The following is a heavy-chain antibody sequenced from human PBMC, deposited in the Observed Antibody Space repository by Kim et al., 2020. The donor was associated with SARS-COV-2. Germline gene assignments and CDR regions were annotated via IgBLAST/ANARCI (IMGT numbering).Heavy chain of an antibody. CDR1: GFTFSNAW. D-gene: IGHD3-10*01. J-gene: IGHJ4*02. V-gene: IGHV3-15*01. CDR3: TTDRPMFSITMVRGAYYFDY. Sequence: GGSLRLSCAASGFTFSNAWMSWVRQAPGKGLEWVGRIKSKTDGGTTDYAAPVKGRFTISRDDSKNTLYLQMNSLKTEDTAVYYCTTDRPMFSITMVRGAYYFDYWGQGTLVTVSS. CDR2: IKSKTDGGTT.